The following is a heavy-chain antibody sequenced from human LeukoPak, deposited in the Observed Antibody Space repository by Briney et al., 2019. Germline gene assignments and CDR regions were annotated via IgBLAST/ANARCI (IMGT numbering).Heavy chain of an antibody. Sequence: AASVKVSCKAFGYTFTSHYVHWVRQAPGQGLEWMGWISAYNGNTNYAQKLQGRVTMTTDTSTSTAYMELRSLRSDDTAVYYCARDLAVIWVRGVSSGPNAFDIWGQGTMVTVSS. CDR3: ARDLAVIWVRGVSSGPNAFDI. CDR2: ISAYNGNT. V-gene: IGHV1-18*04. J-gene: IGHJ3*02. CDR1: GYTFTSHY. D-gene: IGHD3-10*01.